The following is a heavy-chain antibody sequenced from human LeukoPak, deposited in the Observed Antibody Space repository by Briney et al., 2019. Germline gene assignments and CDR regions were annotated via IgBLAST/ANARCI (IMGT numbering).Heavy chain of an antibody. CDR3: TREGMGTTFSAWFDP. Sequence: GRSLRLSCAASGFSFSSYGMHWVRQAPGKGLEWVAVISSDGSIDYYADSVRGRFTVSRDNSKNTLYLQVNSLRVEDTAVYYCTREGMGTTFSAWFDPWGQGTLVTVPS. CDR2: ISSDGSID. CDR1: GFSFSSYG. D-gene: IGHD1-7*01. V-gene: IGHV3-30*03. J-gene: IGHJ5*02.